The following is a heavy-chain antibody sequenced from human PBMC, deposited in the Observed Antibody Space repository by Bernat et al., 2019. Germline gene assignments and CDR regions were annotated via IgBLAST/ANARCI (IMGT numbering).Heavy chain of an antibody. V-gene: IGHV4-34*01. CDR3: ARAHIVVVVAATPGVYDI. Sequence: QVQLQQWGAGLLKPSETLSLTCAVYGGSFSGYYWSWIRQPPGKGLEWIGEINHSGSTNYNPSLKSRVTISVDTSKNQFSLKLSPVTAADTAVYYCARAHIVVVVAATPGVYDIWGQGTMVTVSS. CDR2: INHSGST. D-gene: IGHD2-15*01. J-gene: IGHJ3*02. CDR1: GGSFSGYY.